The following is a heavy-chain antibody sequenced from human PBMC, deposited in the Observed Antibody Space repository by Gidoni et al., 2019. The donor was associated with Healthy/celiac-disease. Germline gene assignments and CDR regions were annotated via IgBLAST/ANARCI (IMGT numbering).Heavy chain of an antibody. Sequence: EVQLVESGGGLVPPGRSLSLSCTASGFTFGDYAMSWIRQAPGKGLEWVGFMRSKAYGGTTEYAASVKGRFTISRDDSKSIAYLQMNSLKTEDTAVYYCTRDGWFDPWGQGTLVTVSS. V-gene: IGHV3-49*03. J-gene: IGHJ5*02. CDR2: MRSKAYGGTT. CDR3: TRDGWFDP. CDR1: GFTFGDYA.